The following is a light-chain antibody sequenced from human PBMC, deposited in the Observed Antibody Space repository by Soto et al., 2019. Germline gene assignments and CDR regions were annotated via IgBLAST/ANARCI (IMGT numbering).Light chain of an antibody. CDR2: AAA. CDR3: QQSYSTPLT. J-gene: IGKJ4*01. Sequence: DIQMTQSPSSLSASVGDRVTITCRASQTISSYLNWYQQKPGKAPKLLIYAAAILQVGVPSRFSGSGSGTDYTLTISSLQAEDFATYYCQQSYSTPLTFGGGTKVEIK. CDR1: QTISSY. V-gene: IGKV1-39*01.